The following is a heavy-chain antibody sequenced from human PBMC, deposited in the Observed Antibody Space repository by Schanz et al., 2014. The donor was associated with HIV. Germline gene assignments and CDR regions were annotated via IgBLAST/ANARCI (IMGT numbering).Heavy chain of an antibody. J-gene: IGHJ6*02. CDR3: ARSPSYGMDV. CDR2: ISGSGGST. Sequence: EVQLLESGGGLIQPGGSLRLSCAVSGFTFSSYAMSWVRQAPGKGLEWVSGISGSGGSTYYADSVKGRFTISRDNAKNSLSLQMNSLRDEDTAVYYCARSPSYGMDVWGQGTTVTVSS. CDR1: GFTFSSYA. V-gene: IGHV3-23*01.